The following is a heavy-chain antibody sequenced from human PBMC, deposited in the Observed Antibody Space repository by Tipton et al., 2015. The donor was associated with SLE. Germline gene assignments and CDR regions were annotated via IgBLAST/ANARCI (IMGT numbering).Heavy chain of an antibody. CDR2: IYYSGST. J-gene: IGHJ4*02. CDR1: GGSISSSSYY. Sequence: TLSLTCTVSGGSISSSSYYWGWIRQPPGKGLEWIGCIYYSGSTYYNPSLKSRVTISVDTSKNQFSPKLSSVTAADTAVYYCARGLGYYDILPPLCDYWGQGTLVTVSS. CDR3: ARGLGYYDILPPLCDY. V-gene: IGHV4-39*01. D-gene: IGHD3-9*01.